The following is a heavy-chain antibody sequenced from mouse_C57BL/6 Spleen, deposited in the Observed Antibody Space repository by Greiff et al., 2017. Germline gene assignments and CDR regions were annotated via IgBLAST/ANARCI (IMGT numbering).Heavy chain of an antibody. CDR3: AREVSSTMVPYYFDY. CDR2: INYDGSST. D-gene: IGHD2-2*01. V-gene: IGHV5-16*01. Sequence: EVKLVESEGGLVQPGSSMKLSCTASGFTFSDYYMAWVRQVPEKGLEWVANINYDGSSTYYLDSLKSRFIISRDNAKNILYLQMSSLKSEDTATYYCAREVSSTMVPYYFDYWGQGTTLTVSS. J-gene: IGHJ2*01. CDR1: GFTFSDYY.